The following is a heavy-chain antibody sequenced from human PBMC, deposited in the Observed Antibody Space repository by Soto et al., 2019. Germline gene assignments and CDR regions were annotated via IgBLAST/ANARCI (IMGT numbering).Heavy chain of an antibody. J-gene: IGHJ5*02. V-gene: IGHV1-58*01. CDR3: AAVPHSAAPTKHP. Sequence: SVKVSCKASGFTFTSSAVQWVRQARGQRLEWIGWIVVGSDNTNYAQKFQERVTITRDISTSTAYMELSSLRSEDTAVYYCAAVPHSAAPTKHPWGQGTLVTVSS. D-gene: IGHD4-4*01. CDR2: IVVGSDNT. CDR1: GFTFTSSA.